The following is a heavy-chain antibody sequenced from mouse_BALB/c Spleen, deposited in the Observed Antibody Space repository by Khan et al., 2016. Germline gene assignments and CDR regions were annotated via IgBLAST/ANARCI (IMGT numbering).Heavy chain of an antibody. Sequence: QVQLKESGAELTRPGASVKLSCKASGFTFFNYWLQWVKQRPGQGLEWIGAIYPGDGDTRYTQKFTGQATLTADKSSSTAYMQLSNLTSEDSAVYYCTREGRGALDYWGQGTSVTVSS. CDR2: IYPGDGDT. V-gene: IGHV1-87*01. CDR3: TREGRGALDY. J-gene: IGHJ4*01. CDR1: GFTFFNYW.